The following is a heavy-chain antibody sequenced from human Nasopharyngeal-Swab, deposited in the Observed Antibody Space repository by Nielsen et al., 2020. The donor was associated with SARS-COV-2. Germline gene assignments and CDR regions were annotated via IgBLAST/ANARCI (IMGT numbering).Heavy chain of an antibody. Sequence: SETLSLTCTVSGGSISSGGYYWSWIRQPPGKVLEWIGYIHYSGSTYSNPSLKSRVTISVDTSKNQFSLRLSSVTAADTAVYYCAGDRATYDYVWGNYRPDAFDIWGQGTMVTVSS. V-gene: IGHV4-31*03. CDR1: GGSISSGGYY. D-gene: IGHD3-16*02. J-gene: IGHJ3*02. CDR2: IHYSGST. CDR3: AGDRATYDYVWGNYRPDAFDI.